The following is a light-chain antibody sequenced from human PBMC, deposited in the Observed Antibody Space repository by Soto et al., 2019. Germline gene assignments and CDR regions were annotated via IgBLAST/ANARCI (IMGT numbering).Light chain of an antibody. CDR1: SSDVGSYNL. V-gene: IGLV2-23*01. J-gene: IGLJ1*01. Sequence: QSVLTQPASVSGSPGQSITISCTGTSSDVGSYNLVSWYQQLPGQAPKLLIYEGGKRPSGVSNRFSDSNSGNTASLTISGLQAEDEADYYCCSYTGTTTYVFGTGTMVTV. CDR2: EGG. CDR3: CSYTGTTTYV.